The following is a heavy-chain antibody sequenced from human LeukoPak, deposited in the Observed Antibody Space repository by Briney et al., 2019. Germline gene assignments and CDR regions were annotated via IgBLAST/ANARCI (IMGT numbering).Heavy chain of an antibody. J-gene: IGHJ5*02. CDR3: VRAYHPGGWFDP. CDR2: MNEDGGEI. D-gene: IGHD2-21*01. Sequence: GGSLRLSCAASGFTFSSSWMTWVRQAPGKGLEWVASMNEDGGEIHYVDSVKGRFTISRDNAKNTLYLQMNSLTAEDTAVYYCVRAYHPGGWFDPWGQGTLVTVSS. V-gene: IGHV3-7*04. CDR1: GFTFSSSW.